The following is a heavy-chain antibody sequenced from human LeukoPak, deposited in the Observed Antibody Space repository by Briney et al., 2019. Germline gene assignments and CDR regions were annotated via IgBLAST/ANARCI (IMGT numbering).Heavy chain of an antibody. CDR2: IFYSGNT. CDR1: GGSISGSTYY. Sequence: PSETLSLTCTVSGGSISGSTYYWGWVRQPPGKGLEWIGKIFYSGNTYYSPSLQSRVTMSADTSKNQFSLRLSSVTAADTALYYCARLFDSWRQGIQVTVSS. J-gene: IGHJ4*02. V-gene: IGHV4-39*01. CDR3: ARLFDS.